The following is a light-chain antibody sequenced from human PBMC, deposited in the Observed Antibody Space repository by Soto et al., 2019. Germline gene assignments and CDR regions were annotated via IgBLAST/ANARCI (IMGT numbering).Light chain of an antibody. CDR2: RSP. CDR3: QHYCSSPIT. Sequence: EIVLTQSPGTLSLSPGERATLSCRASQSITTNYLAWYQPRPGQAPRVPIYRSPSRATGIPDRFRGSGSGTDFTLTISRLEPEDFAVYYCQHYCSSPITFGQGTRLEIK. J-gene: IGKJ5*01. CDR1: QSITTNY. V-gene: IGKV3-20*01.